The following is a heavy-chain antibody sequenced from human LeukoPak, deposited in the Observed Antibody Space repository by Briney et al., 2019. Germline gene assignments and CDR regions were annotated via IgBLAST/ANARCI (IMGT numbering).Heavy chain of an antibody. D-gene: IGHD5-18*01. J-gene: IGHJ3*02. V-gene: IGHV4-61*02. CDR3: ARVGGTKYSYSKGDNAFDI. CDR2: IYTSGST. CDR1: GGSISSGSYY. Sequence: SQTLSLTCTVSGGSISSGSYYWSWIRQPAGKGLEWIGRIYTSGSTNYNPSLKSRVTISVDTSKNQFSLKLSSVTAADTAVYYCARVGGTKYSYSKGDNAFDIWGQGTMVTVSS.